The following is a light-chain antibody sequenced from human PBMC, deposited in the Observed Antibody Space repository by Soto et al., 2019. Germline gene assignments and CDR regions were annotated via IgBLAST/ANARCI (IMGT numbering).Light chain of an antibody. V-gene: IGKV1-12*01. Sequence: DIQMTQSPSSVFASVRDRVTLTCRASQGITNWLAWYQQKPGKAPKLLIYAASGLPSGVPSRFSGSGSGTDFTLTIRSLQPEDLATYYCQKSYSTPPYTFGQGTRLGIK. CDR1: QGITNW. CDR3: QKSYSTPPYT. J-gene: IGKJ5*01. CDR2: AAS.